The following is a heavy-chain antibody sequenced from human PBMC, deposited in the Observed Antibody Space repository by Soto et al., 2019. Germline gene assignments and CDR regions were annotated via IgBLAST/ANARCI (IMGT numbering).Heavy chain of an antibody. CDR1: GGYIRSRSYH. CDR2: IYYSGST. Sequence: SETKSVTWTVSGGYIRSRSYHRVWINQTPGTGLVWVGSIYYSGSTYYNPSLQTRVTISVDTSKNQFSLKLSSVTAADMAVYYCAWSVAMADSFDYWGQGTLVTGSS. CDR3: AWSVAMADSFDY. J-gene: IGHJ4*02. V-gene: IGHV4-39*01. D-gene: IGHD6-19*01.